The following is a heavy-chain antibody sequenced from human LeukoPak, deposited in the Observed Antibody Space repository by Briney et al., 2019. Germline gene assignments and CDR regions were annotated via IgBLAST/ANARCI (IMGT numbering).Heavy chain of an antibody. Sequence: GGSLRLSCAASGFTFSSYAMSWVRQAPGKGLELVSAISGSGGSTYYADSVKGRFTISRDNSKNTVYLQMKSLRAEDTAVYYCAKDSSGWYDYYYYMDVWGKGTTVNVSS. CDR2: ISGSGGST. D-gene: IGHD6-19*01. V-gene: IGHV3-23*01. CDR1: GFTFSSYA. CDR3: AKDSSGWYDYYYYMDV. J-gene: IGHJ6*03.